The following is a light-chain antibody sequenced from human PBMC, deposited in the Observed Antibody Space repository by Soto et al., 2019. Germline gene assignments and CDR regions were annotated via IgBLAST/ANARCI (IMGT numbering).Light chain of an antibody. Sequence: EIVLTQSPATLSLSPGKRATLSCRASQSVGSYLAWYQQKPGQAPRLLIYDSSDRATGIPARFSGSGSGTDFTLTISSLEPEDFAVYYCQQRSSWHWTFGQGTKVEIE. CDR3: QQRSSWHWT. CDR1: QSVGSY. CDR2: DSS. J-gene: IGKJ1*01. V-gene: IGKV3-11*01.